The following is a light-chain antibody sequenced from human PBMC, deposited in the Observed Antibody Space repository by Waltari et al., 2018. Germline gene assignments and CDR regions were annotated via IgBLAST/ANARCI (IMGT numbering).Light chain of an antibody. CDR1: RSDVGSYDL. Sequence: QSALTQPASVSGSPGQSITISCTGTRSDVGSYDLVSWYQQLPGKAPKLIIYEVNKRPSGVSSRFSGSKSGSTASLTISGLQTEDEADFYCCSFASGTTFVFGGGTKVTVL. V-gene: IGLV2-23*02. J-gene: IGLJ2*01. CDR2: EVN. CDR3: CSFASGTTFV.